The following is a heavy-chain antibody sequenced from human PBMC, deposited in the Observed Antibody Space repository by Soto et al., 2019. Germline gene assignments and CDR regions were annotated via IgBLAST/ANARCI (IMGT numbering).Heavy chain of an antibody. Sequence: EAQLVESGGGLVQPGGSLRVSCEVSGFTFSSYWMSWVRQAPGKGLEWVAKIKQDGSEKDYVDSVKGRFTISRDNANNSLYLHMYSLRAEDTAVYYCARGGRDVYNWFDPWGQGTLVTVSS. CDR2: IKQDGSEK. V-gene: IGHV3-7*01. CDR3: ARGGRDVYNWFDP. J-gene: IGHJ5*02. CDR1: GFTFSSYW. D-gene: IGHD3-16*01.